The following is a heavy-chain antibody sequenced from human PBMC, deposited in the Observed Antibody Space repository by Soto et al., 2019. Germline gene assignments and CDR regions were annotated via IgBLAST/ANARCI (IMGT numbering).Heavy chain of an antibody. D-gene: IGHD6-19*01. CDR1: RFNFKTYA. CDR3: AKERREVVSGTGDS. J-gene: IGHJ4*02. CDR2: ISSSGSRT. Sequence: GGSLRLSCAASRFNFKTYAMSWVRQAPGRGLEWVSAISSSGSRTYYADSVKGRFTISRDNSKNALFLEMNSLRAEDTALYYCAKERREVVSGTGDSWGRGTLVTVSS. V-gene: IGHV3-23*01.